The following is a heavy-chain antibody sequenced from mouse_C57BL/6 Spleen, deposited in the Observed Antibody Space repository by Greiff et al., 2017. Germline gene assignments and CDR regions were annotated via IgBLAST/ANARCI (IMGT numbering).Heavy chain of an antibody. V-gene: IGHV1-82*01. J-gene: IGHJ2*01. CDR1: GYAFSSSW. CDR2: IYPGDGDT. CDR3: ARDLYGNYLFDY. Sequence: VQLQQSGPELVKPGASVKISCKASGYAFSSSWMNWVKQRPGKGLEWIGRIYPGDGDTNYNGKFKGKATLTADKSSSTAYMQLSSLTSEDSAVYFCARDLYGNYLFDYWGQGTTLTVSS. D-gene: IGHD2-1*01.